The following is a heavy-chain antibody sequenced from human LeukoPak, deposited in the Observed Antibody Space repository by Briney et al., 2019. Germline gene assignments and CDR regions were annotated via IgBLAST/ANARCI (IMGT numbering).Heavy chain of an antibody. CDR2: TWYDGSNK. V-gene: IGHV3-30*02. J-gene: IGHJ4*02. D-gene: IGHD1-1*01. CDR3: VKQDGGLGRPDH. CDR1: GFTFNDYG. Sequence: GGSLRLSCAASGFTFNDYGMHWVRQAPGKGLEWVAVTWYDGSNKYYAESVKGRFTISRDNRRNTLYLQMSSLRTEDTAVYYCVKQDGGLGRPDHWGQGTLVTVSP.